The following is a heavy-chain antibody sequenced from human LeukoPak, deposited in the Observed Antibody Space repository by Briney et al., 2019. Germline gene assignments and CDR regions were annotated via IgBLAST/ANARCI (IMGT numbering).Heavy chain of an antibody. V-gene: IGHV4-4*09. CDR1: GGSISSYY. CDR2: IYHSGST. D-gene: IGHD4-23*01. CDR3: ATLTTVVTAYYFDY. Sequence: SETLSLTCTVSGGSISSYYWSWIRQPPGKGLEWIGYIYHSGSTDYNPSLKSRVTISVDTSRSQFSLKLTSVTAADTAVYYCATLTTVVTAYYFDYWGQGTLVTVSS. J-gene: IGHJ4*02.